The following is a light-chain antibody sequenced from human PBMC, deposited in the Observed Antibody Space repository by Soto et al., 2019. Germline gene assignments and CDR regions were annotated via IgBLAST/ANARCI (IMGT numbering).Light chain of an antibody. CDR3: TSGAARDNVV. Sequence: QSALTQPPSASGSPGQSVTISCSGTSSDVGASDFVAWYQQHPGKVPKLLIYEVTKRPSGVPDRFSASKSANAASLTVSGLQAEDEADYYCTSGAARDNVVFGGGTKLTVL. V-gene: IGLV2-8*01. J-gene: IGLJ3*02. CDR1: SSDVGASDF. CDR2: EVT.